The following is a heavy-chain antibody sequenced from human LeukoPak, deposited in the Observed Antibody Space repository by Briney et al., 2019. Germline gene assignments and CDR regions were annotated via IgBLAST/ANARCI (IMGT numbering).Heavy chain of an antibody. D-gene: IGHD2-15*01. V-gene: IGHV3-23*01. Sequence: GGSLRLSCAASGFTFSSSAMSWVRQAPGKGLEWVSAISNNGGYTYYADSVQGRFTISRDNSKSTLCLQMNSLRAEDTAVYYWAKQLGYCSDGSCQLPYWGQGTLVTVSS. J-gene: IGHJ4*02. CDR2: ISNNGGYT. CDR3: AKQLGYCSDGSCQLPY. CDR1: GFTFSSSA.